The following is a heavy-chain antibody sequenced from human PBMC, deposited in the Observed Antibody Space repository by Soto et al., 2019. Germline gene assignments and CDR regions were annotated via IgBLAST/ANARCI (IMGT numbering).Heavy chain of an antibody. CDR1: GGSISPHY. Sequence: SETLSLTCTVSGGSISPHYWSWIRQPPGKGLEWIGYIYYSGTTNYNPSLRSRVTMSVDTSKNRFSLNLSSVTAADTAVYYCVRAWNAYSYGYYYWGPGTLVTVSS. V-gene: IGHV4-59*11. J-gene: IGHJ4*02. D-gene: IGHD5-18*01. CDR2: IYYSGTT. CDR3: VRAWNAYSYGYYY.